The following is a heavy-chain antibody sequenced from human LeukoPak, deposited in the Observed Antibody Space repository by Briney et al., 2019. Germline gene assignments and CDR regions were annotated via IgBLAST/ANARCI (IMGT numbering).Heavy chain of an antibody. Sequence: PGRSLRLSCAASGFTFSSYGMHWVRQAPGKGLEWVSVIYSGGSTYYADSVKGRFTISRDNSKNTLYLQMNSLRAEDTAVYYCARDTGYYYDSSGHYYYYGMDVWGQGTTVTVSS. D-gene: IGHD3-22*01. CDR3: ARDTGYYYDSSGHYYYYGMDV. CDR1: GFTFSSYG. J-gene: IGHJ6*02. V-gene: IGHV3-53*01. CDR2: IYSGGST.